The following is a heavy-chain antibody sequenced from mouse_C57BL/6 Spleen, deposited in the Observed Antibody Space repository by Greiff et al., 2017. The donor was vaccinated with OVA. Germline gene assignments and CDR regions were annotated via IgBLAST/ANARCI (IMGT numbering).Heavy chain of an antibody. CDR2: IYPRSGNT. V-gene: IGHV1-81*01. D-gene: IGHD1-1*01. J-gene: IGHJ2*01. Sequence: VQLQESGAELARPGASVKLSCKASGYTFTSYGISWVKQRTGQGLEWIGEIYPRSGNTYYNEKFKGKATLTADKSSSTAYMELRSLTSEDSAVYFCARGDSTVVSFDYWGQGTTLTVSS. CDR3: ARGDSTVVSFDY. CDR1: GYTFTSYG.